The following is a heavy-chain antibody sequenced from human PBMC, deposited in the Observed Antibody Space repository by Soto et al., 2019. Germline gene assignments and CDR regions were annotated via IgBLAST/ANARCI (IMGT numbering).Heavy chain of an antibody. CDR3: AKGLSSASSFDS. CDR1: GFTFSHHD. Sequence: PGGSLRLSCAASGFTFSHHDMSWVRQAPGKGPEWVSAISGSGGRTHYADSVKGRFTISRDNSKNILSLQMNSLRAEDTAVYHCAKGLSSASSFDSWGQGTLVTVSS. J-gene: IGHJ4*02. CDR2: ISGSGGRT. V-gene: IGHV3-23*01. D-gene: IGHD3-22*01.